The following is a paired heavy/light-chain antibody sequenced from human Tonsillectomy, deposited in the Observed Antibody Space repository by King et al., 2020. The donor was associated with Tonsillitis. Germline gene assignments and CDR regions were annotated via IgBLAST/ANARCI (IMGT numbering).Light chain of an antibody. CDR1: QGISSY. V-gene: IGKV1-8*01. CDR3: QHYYSYPLT. Sequence: AIRMTQSPSSFSASTGDRVTITCRASQGISSYLAWYQQKPGKAPKLLIYAASTLHSGVPSRFSGSGFGTDFNFTISCLQSEDFATYYCQHYYSYPLTFGQGTRLEIK. CDR2: AAS. J-gene: IGKJ5*01.
Heavy chain of an antibody. D-gene: IGHD5-12*01. CDR3: AKALRAYSGYAFFNDHDVIDI. CDR2: ISGSGGNT. CDR1: GFTFKNYA. Sequence: EVQLLESGGGLVQPGGSLRLSCAPSGFTFKNYAMSWVRQAPGKGLEWVSAISGSGGNTHYADSVRGRFTISRDNSKNMLYLQMNSLRAEDTAVYYCAKALRAYSGYAFFNDHDVIDIWGQGTMVTVSS. J-gene: IGHJ3*02. V-gene: IGHV3-23*01.